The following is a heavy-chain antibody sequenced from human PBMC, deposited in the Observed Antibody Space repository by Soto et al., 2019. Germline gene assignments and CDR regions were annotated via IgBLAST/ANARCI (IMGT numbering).Heavy chain of an antibody. D-gene: IGHD1-26*01. CDR1: GGSITSSSYY. CDR3: GRGYRGSYSDS. CDR2: IYYSGST. Sequence: SETLSLTCTVSGGSITSSSYYWGWIRQPPGKGLEWIGTIYYSGSTYYNPSLKSRVTISVDKSKNQFSLKLSSVTAADTAIYFCGRGYRGSYSDSWGRGTLVTVSS. J-gene: IGHJ4*02. V-gene: IGHV4-39*07.